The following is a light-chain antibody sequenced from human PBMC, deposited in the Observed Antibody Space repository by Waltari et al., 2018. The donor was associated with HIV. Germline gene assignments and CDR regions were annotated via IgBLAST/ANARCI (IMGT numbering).Light chain of an antibody. CDR2: EVL. V-gene: IGLV2-8*01. CDR3: SSYGGNSNVI. J-gene: IGLJ2*01. Sequence: QSALTQPPSASGSPGQSVTISCTGTSSDIGDSDYVSLYQHQPGEAPQPLIYEVLNRPSGVPHRFSGSKSGNTASLTVSGLQAEDEADYYCSSYGGNSNVIFGGGTKLTVL. CDR1: SSDIGDSDY.